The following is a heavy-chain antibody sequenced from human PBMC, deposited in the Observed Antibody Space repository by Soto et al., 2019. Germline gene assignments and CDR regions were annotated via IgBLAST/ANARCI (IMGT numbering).Heavy chain of an antibody. D-gene: IGHD6-13*01. J-gene: IGHJ5*02. Sequence: SETLSLTCAVSGYSISSGYYWGWIRQPPGKGLEWIGSVHYSGSTYYNPSLKSRVTISIDTSKNQVSLKLTSVTAADTAVYYCARVDNIVAVKWFDPWGQGTLVTVSS. CDR1: GYSISSGYY. CDR3: ARVDNIVAVKWFDP. CDR2: VHYSGST. V-gene: IGHV4-38-2*01.